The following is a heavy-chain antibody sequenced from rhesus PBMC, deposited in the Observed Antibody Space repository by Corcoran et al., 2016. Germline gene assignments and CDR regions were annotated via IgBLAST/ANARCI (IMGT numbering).Heavy chain of an antibody. CDR1: GGSISDDYY. V-gene: IGHV4-106*01. Sequence: QVQLQESGPGLVKPSETLSLTCAVSGGSISDDYYWSWIRQPPGKGLEWIGYIYGSGGGTNYNPSLTIQVTISIDTSQNQFSLKLSSVTAAATAVYYCARDRGGYCTGSGCYGGGYGLDSWGQGVVVTVSS. CDR3: ARDRGGYCTGSGCYGGGYGLDS. CDR2: IYGSGGGT. D-gene: IGHD2-21*01. J-gene: IGHJ6*01.